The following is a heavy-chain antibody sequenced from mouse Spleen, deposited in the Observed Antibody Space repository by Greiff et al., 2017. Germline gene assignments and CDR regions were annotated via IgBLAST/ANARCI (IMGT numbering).Heavy chain of an antibody. D-gene: IGHD2-1*01. V-gene: IGHV1-82*01. CDR3: ARSRRYGNYDY. Sequence: VQLQESGPELVKPGASVKISCKASGYAFSSSWMNWVKQRPGKGLEWIGRIYPGDGDTNYNGKFKGKATLTADKSSSTAYMQLSSLTSEDSAVYFCARSRRYGNYDYWGQGTTLTVSS. J-gene: IGHJ2*01. CDR2: IYPGDGDT. CDR1: GYAFSSSW.